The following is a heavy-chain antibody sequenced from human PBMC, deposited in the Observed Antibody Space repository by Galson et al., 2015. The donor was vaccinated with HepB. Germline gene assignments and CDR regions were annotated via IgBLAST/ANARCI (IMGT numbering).Heavy chain of an antibody. CDR1: GFTFSSFP. CDR3: AREVAAAGTGHYGMDV. J-gene: IGHJ6*02. Sequence: SLRLSCAASGFTFSSFPMHWVRQAPGKGLEWVAIISLDGRYKYYADSVKGRFTISRDNSKNTLYLQMNSLRPDDTAVYYCAREVAAAGTGHYGMDVWGQGTAVTVSS. CDR2: ISLDGRYK. D-gene: IGHD6-13*01. V-gene: IGHV3-30*04.